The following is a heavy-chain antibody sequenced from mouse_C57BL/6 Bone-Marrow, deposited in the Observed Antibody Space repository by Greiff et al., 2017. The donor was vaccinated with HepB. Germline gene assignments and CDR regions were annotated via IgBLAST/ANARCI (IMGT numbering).Heavy chain of an antibody. CDR3: ASSLYYGSSCWYFDV. V-gene: IGHV1-76*01. CDR1: GYTFTDYY. CDR2: IYPGSGNT. Sequence: VKLMESGAELVRPGASVKLSCKASGYTFTDYYINWVKQRPGQGLEWIARIYPGSGNTYYNEKFKGKATLTAEKSSSTAYMQLSSLTSEDSAVYFCASSLYYGSSCWYFDVWGTGTTVTVSS. J-gene: IGHJ1*03. D-gene: IGHD1-1*01.